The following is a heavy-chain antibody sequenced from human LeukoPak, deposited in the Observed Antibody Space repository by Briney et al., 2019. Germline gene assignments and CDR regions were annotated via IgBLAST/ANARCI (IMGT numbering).Heavy chain of an antibody. Sequence: PGGSLRLSCAASGLTFSSHWMHWVRQAPGKGLVWVSRISPTGSTTSYADSVKGRFTVSRDNAKSTLYLQVNNLRAEDTAVYYCARGPNSNWSGLDFWGQGTLLTVSS. CDR1: GLTFSSHW. V-gene: IGHV3-74*01. J-gene: IGHJ4*02. CDR2: ISPTGSTT. CDR3: ARGPNSNWSGLDF. D-gene: IGHD6-6*01.